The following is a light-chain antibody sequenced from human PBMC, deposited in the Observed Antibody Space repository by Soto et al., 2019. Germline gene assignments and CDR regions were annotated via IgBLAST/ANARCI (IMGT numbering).Light chain of an antibody. CDR3: SSHAGSINLV. J-gene: IGLJ2*01. CDR1: SSDVGGYNY. CDR2: EVS. V-gene: IGLV2-8*01. Sequence: QSVLTQPPSASGSPGQSVTISCTGTSSDVGGYNYVSWYQQHPGKAPKLMIYEVSNRPSGVPDRFSGSKSGNTASLTVSGLQPEDEADYYCSSHAGSINLVFGGGTKVTVL.